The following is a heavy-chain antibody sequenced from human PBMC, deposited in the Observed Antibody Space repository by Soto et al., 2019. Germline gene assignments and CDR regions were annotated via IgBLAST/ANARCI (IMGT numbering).Heavy chain of an antibody. CDR1: GGSISNYY. V-gene: IGHV4-59*01. D-gene: IGHD3-10*01. CDR3: GRQMRFSVISDEYDY. CDR2: ISYTGST. J-gene: IGHJ4*02. Sequence: SETLSLTCTVSGGSISNYYWSWIRQSPGKGLEWIGYISYTGSTNYNPSLKSRVTMSVDTSKNQISLKLSSVTTADTAVYFCGRQMRFSVISDEYDYWGQGTLVTVSS.